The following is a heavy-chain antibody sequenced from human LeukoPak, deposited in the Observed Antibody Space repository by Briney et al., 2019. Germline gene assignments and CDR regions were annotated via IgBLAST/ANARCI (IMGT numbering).Heavy chain of an antibody. CDR1: GYTFTGYY. J-gene: IGHJ4*02. CDR3: AIQNYYGSGSYDY. Sequence: ASVKVSCKASGYTFTGYYMHWVRQAPGQGLEWMGRINPNSGGTNYAQKFRGRVTMTRDTSISTAYMELSRLRSDDTAVYYCAIQNYYGSGSYDYWGQGTLVTVSS. D-gene: IGHD3-10*01. V-gene: IGHV1-2*06. CDR2: INPNSGGT.